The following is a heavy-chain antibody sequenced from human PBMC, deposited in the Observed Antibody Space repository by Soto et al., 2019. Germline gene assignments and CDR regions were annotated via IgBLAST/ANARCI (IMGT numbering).Heavy chain of an antibody. CDR3: AAGERIVVVPAASDAFDI. Sequence: SVKVACKASGFTFTSSAMQWVRQARGQRLEWIGWIVVGSGNTNYAQKFQERVTITRDMSTSTAYMELSSLRSEDTAVYYCAAGERIVVVPAASDAFDIWGQGTMVTVSS. V-gene: IGHV1-58*02. CDR2: IVVGSGNT. CDR1: GFTFTSSA. D-gene: IGHD2-2*01. J-gene: IGHJ3*02.